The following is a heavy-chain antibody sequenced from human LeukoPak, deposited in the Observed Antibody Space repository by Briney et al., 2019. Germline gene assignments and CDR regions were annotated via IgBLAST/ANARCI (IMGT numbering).Heavy chain of an antibody. CDR3: AKSIQSLWYGMDV. V-gene: IGHV3-23*01. CDR1: GYTFSTYA. Sequence: GGSLRLSCAASGYTFSTYAMSWVRQAPGEGLEWVSVISGGGGTTFYADSVKGRFSISRDNSKSTLYLQMNSLRVEDTAVYYCAKSIQSLWYGMDVWGQGTTVTVSS. D-gene: IGHD5-24*01. CDR2: ISGGGGTT. J-gene: IGHJ6*02.